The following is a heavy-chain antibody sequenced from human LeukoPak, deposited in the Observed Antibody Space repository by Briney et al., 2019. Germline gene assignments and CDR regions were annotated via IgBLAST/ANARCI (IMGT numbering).Heavy chain of an antibody. J-gene: IGHJ5*02. Sequence: ASVKVSCKASGYTFTSYYMHWVRQAPGQGLEWMGIINPSGGSTSYAQKFQGRVTMTRDTSTSTVYMELSSLRSEDTAVYYCARDLNYYDSSGYGINWFDPWGQGTLVTVSS. CDR2: INPSGGST. V-gene: IGHV1-46*01. CDR3: ARDLNYYDSSGYGINWFDP. CDR1: GYTFTSYY. D-gene: IGHD3-22*01.